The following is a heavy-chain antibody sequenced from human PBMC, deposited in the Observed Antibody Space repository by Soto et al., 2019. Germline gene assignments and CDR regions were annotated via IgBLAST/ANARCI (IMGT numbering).Heavy chain of an antibody. CDR3: AKAARTTTLYNFDF. D-gene: IGHD1-1*01. V-gene: IGHV3-23*01. CDR1: GFTFSSFG. CDR2: ISDSGDTT. Sequence: VQPGGSLRLSCAASGFTFSSFGMNWVRRAPGKGLEWVSLISDSGDTTFHADSVKGRFTISRDNSKNTLYLQMNSLRAEDTAVYYCAKAARTTTLYNFDFWGQGTLVTVSS. J-gene: IGHJ4*02.